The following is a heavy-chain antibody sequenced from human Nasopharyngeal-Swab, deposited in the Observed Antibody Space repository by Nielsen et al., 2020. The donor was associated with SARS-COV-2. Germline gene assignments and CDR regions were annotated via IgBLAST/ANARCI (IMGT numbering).Heavy chain of an antibody. Sequence: SETLSLTCSVSGGSISSEDHYWGWIRQSPGKGLEWLGSIYFSGSIYHNPSLRSRVTMSVDTSKNEFSLKLTSVTAADTAVYYCARDRRRDGYKSLDYWGQGTLVTVS. J-gene: IGHJ4*02. CDR1: GGSISSEDHY. V-gene: IGHV4-39*07. CDR3: ARDRRRDGYKSLDY. D-gene: IGHD5-24*01. CDR2: IYFSGSI.